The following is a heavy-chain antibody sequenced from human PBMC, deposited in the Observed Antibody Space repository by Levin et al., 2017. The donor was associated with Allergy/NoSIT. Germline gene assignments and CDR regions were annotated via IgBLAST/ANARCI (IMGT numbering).Heavy chain of an antibody. J-gene: IGHJ4*02. CDR3: AELGDDY. CDR2: IYHSGST. V-gene: IGHV4-38-2*02. D-gene: IGHD3-3*02. Sequence: SETLSLTCTVSGYSISSGYYWGWIRQPPGKGLEWIGSIYHSGSTYYNPSLKSRVTISVDTSKNQFSLKLSSVTAADTAVYYCAELGDDYWGQGTLVTVSS. CDR1: GYSISSGYY.